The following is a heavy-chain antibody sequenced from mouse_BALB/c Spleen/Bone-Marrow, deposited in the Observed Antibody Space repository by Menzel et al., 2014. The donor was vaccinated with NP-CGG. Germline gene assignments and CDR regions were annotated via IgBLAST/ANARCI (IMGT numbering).Heavy chain of an antibody. J-gene: IGHJ3*01. D-gene: IGHD1-1*01. Sequence: VQLKESGAEPVKPGASVKLSCTASGFNIKDTYMYWVKQRPEQGLEWIGRIDPANGNTKYDPKFQDKATITADTSSNTAYLQLSSLTSEDTAVYYCARYYYGSSLFAYWGQGTLVTVSA. CDR2: IDPANGNT. V-gene: IGHV14-3*02. CDR1: GFNIKDTY. CDR3: ARYYYGSSLFAY.